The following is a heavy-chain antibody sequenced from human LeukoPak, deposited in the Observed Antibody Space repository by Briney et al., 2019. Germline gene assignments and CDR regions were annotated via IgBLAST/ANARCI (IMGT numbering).Heavy chain of an antibody. CDR2: IYYSGRT. V-gene: IGHV4-39*07. Sequence: SETLSLTCTVSGGSISSSSDYWGWIRQPPGKGLEWIGSIYYSGRTYYNPSLKSRVTISVDTSENQFSLKLSSVTAADTAVYYCARSPFYSYYYMDVWGKGTTVTVSS. CDR1: GGSISSSSDY. J-gene: IGHJ6*03. CDR3: ARSPFYSYYYMDV.